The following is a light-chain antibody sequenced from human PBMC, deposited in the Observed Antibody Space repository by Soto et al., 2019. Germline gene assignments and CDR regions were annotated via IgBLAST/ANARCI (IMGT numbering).Light chain of an antibody. CDR3: QQGYNTPRST. CDR2: AAS. CDR1: QSISSY. Sequence: DIQMTQSPSSLSASVGDRLTITCRASQSISSYVNWYQQKPGKAPKLLIYAASTLQSGVPSRFSGRGSGTEFSLTISSLQPEDFGTYYCQQGYNTPRSTFGGGTKVEI. J-gene: IGKJ4*01. V-gene: IGKV1-39*01.